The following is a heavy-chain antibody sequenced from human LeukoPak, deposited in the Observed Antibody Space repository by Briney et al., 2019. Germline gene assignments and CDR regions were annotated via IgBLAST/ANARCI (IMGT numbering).Heavy chain of an antibody. Sequence: PSETLSLTCTASGGSISTSNYYWGWIRQPPGKGLEWIGDIFYSGSIYYGPSLKSRLTISLDTSKNQFSLKLSSVTAADTAVYYCAGTTARTVVTSYYYYMDVWGKGTTVTISS. CDR3: AGTTARTVVTSYYYYMDV. D-gene: IGHD4-23*01. J-gene: IGHJ6*03. CDR1: GGSISTSNYY. CDR2: IFYSGSI. V-gene: IGHV4-39*07.